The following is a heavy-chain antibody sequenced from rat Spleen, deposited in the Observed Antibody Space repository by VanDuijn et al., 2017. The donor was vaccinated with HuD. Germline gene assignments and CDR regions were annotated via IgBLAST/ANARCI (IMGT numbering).Heavy chain of an antibody. CDR3: ARSYGGYTSNWFPY. CDR1: GFSLTSSH. V-gene: IGHV2-43*01. Sequence: QVQLKESGPGLVQPSQTLSLTCTVSGFSLTSSHVSWVRQPPGKGLEWMGVIWTGGSTAYNSLLKSRLSISRDTSKSQVFLKMNSLQTDDTVIYFCARSYGGYTSNWFPYWGQGTLVTVSS. J-gene: IGHJ3*01. D-gene: IGHD1-11*01. CDR2: IWTGGST.